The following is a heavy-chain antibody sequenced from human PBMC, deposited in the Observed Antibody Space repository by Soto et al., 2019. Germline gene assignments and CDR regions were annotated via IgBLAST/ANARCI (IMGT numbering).Heavy chain of an antibody. D-gene: IGHD3-9*01. V-gene: IGHV4-31*03. CDR2: IYYSGST. Sequence: SETLSLTCTVSGGSISSGGYYWSWIRQHPGKGLEWIGYIYYSGSTYYNPSLKSRVTISVDTSKNQFSLKLSSVTAADTAVYYCARGSPSLRYFDWLPAGFDYWGQGTLVTVSS. CDR1: GGSISSGGYY. CDR3: ARGSPSLRYFDWLPAGFDY. J-gene: IGHJ4*02.